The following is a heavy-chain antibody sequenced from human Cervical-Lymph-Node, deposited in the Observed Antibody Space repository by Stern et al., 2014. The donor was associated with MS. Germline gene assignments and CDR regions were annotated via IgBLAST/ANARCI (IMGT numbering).Heavy chain of an antibody. CDR1: GGTFSSSYA. Sequence: VQLLESGSEVKKPGSSVKVSCKASGGTFSSSYAVSWVRQAPGQGLEWMRRIIPIIGLANYAQKFQNRVTISADKSTSIVYLEVNSLTSEDTAVYYCARGIVTNRAAASLHNLFDPWGQGTRVTVSS. J-gene: IGHJ5*02. CDR3: ARGIVTNRAAASLHNLFDP. CDR2: IIPIIGLA. V-gene: IGHV1-69*09. D-gene: IGHD2-2*01.